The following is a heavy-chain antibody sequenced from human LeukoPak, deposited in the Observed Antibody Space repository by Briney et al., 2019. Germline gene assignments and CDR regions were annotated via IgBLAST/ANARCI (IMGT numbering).Heavy chain of an antibody. CDR1: GFTFSSYA. J-gene: IGHJ4*02. CDR2: ISGSGGST. V-gene: IGHV3-23*01. CDR3: AKSKYYDFWSGLDY. D-gene: IGHD3-3*01. Sequence: GGSLRLSCAASGFTFSSYAMSWVRQAPGKGLEWVSAISGSGGSTYYADSVKGRSTISRDNSKNTLYLQMNSLRAEDTAVYYCAKSKYYDFWSGLDYWGQGTLVTVSS.